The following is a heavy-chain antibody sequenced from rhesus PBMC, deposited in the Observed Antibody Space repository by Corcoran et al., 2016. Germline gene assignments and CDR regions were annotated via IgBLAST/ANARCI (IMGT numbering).Heavy chain of an antibody. V-gene: IGHV4S10*01. Sequence: QVQLQESGPGVVKPSETLSLTCAVSGGSISDSSRWSWIRQPPGKGREWIGYIYGSSTSTNSNPSLKSRVTISKDTSKNQFSLKLSSVTAADTAVYYCARVGGGSYVIFDYWGQGVLVTVSS. D-gene: IGHD1-44*02. CDR3: ARVGGGSYVIFDY. J-gene: IGHJ4*01. CDR1: GGSISDSSR. CDR2: IYGSSTST.